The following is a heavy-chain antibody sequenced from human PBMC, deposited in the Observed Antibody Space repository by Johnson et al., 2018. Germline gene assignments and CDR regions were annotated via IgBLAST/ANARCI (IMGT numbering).Heavy chain of an antibody. CDR3: ASSPKCRGGSCYGYYYYYYVDV. J-gene: IGHJ6*03. V-gene: IGHV4-61*02. Sequence: QVQLQESGPGLVKPSQTLSLTCTVSGDSISGGVYYWNWIRQPAGKGLEWIGRIYTSGRTKYNPSLTSRVTMSVDTSKNKFSRKLSSVTAADTAVYYCASSPKCRGGSCYGYYYYYYVDVWGNGTTVTVSS. CDR1: GDSISGGVYY. D-gene: IGHD2-15*01. CDR2: IYTSGRT.